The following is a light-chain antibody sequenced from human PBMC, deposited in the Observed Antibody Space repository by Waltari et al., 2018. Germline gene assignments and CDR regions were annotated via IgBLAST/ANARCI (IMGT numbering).Light chain of an antibody. CDR2: DVT. CDR1: SNDIGKHDF. V-gene: IGLV2-11*02. Sequence: QSALTQPRSVSGSPGQSVTISCSGSSNDIGKHDFVSWAQQFPGKAPKLIIYDVTKRPSGVPDRFSGSKSGNTASLTISGLQSGDEALYLCCTYSDSFDVLFVGGTQLTVL. J-gene: IGLJ2*01. CDR3: CTYSDSFDVL.